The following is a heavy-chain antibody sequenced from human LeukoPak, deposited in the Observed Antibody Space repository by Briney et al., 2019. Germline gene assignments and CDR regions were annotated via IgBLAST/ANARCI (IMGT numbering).Heavy chain of an antibody. CDR1: GGPISSGGYY. D-gene: IGHD5-24*01. V-gene: IGHV4-31*03. CDR2: IDYSGRT. J-gene: IGHJ4*02. CDR3: ARDPGKDGYNYSFDY. Sequence: SETLSLTCTVSGGPISSGGYYWTWIRQHPAKGLEWVGYIDYSGRTYYNPSLKSRLTISMDTSKNQFSLRLSSVTAADTAVYYCARDPGKDGYNYSFDYWGQGTLVTVSS.